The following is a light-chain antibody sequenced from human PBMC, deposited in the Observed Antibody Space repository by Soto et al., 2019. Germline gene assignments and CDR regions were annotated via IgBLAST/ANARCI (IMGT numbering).Light chain of an antibody. J-gene: IGKJ1*01. CDR2: GAS. CDR3: QQYNNWPPRT. CDR1: QSVSSN. Sequence: EVVMTQSPATLSVSPGERATLSCRASQSVSSNLAWYQQKPGQAPRLLIYGASTRATGIPARISGSGSGTEFTLTISSLQSEEFAAYYYQQYNNWPPRTFGQGTKVEIK. V-gene: IGKV3-15*01.